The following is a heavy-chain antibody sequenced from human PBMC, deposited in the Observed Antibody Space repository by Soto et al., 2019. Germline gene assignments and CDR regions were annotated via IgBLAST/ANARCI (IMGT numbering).Heavy chain of an antibody. J-gene: IGHJ6*02. V-gene: IGHV1-69*05. CDR1: GGTFSSYA. D-gene: IGHD7-27*01. CDR2: IIPIFGTA. Sequence: QVQLVQSGAEVKKPGSSVKVSCKASGGTFSSYAISWVRQAPGQGLEWMGGIIPIFGTANYAQKFQGRVTITXXEXTXXAYMELSSLRSEDTAVYYCARDLTGNDYYYYGMDVWGQGTTVTVSS. CDR3: ARDLTGNDYYYYGMDV.